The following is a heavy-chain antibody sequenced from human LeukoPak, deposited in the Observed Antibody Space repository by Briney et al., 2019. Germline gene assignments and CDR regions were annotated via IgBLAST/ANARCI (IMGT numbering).Heavy chain of an antibody. CDR3: ARDPRGTTVIFDY. D-gene: IGHD4-17*01. V-gene: IGHV1-2*02. J-gene: IGHJ4*02. Sequence: EASVKVSCKASGYTFTGYYMHWVRQAPGQGLEWMGWINPNSGGTNYAQKFQGRVTMTGDTSISTAYMELSRLRSDDTAVYYCARDPRGTTVIFDYWGQGTLVTVSS. CDR1: GYTFTGYY. CDR2: INPNSGGT.